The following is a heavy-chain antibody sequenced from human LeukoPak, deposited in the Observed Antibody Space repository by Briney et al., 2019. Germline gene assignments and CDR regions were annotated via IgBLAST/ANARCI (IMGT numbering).Heavy chain of an antibody. CDR2: IYYSGST. CDR3: ASQPYYDSSGYYFY. J-gene: IGHJ4*02. Sequence: SETLPLTCTVSGGSISSSSYNWGWIRQPPGKGLEWIGSIYYSGSTFYNPSLKSRVTISINTSKNQFSLKLSSVTAADTAVYYCASQPYYDSSGYYFYWGQGTLATVSS. CDR1: GGSISSSSYN. V-gene: IGHV4-39*01. D-gene: IGHD3-22*01.